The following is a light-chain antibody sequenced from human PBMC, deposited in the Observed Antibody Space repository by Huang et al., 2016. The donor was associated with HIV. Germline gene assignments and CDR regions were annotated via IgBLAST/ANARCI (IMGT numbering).Light chain of an antibody. CDR3: QQRRNWPPT. J-gene: IGKJ4*01. CDR2: DAA. Sequence: EIVLTQSPATLSLSPGERATLSCRPSQSVSSSLAWYQQHPGQAPRLLIYDAATRATGIPARLSGSESVTDYTLPISGLEPEGFAVYYCQQRRNWPPTFGGGTKVEIK. CDR1: QSVSSS. V-gene: IGKV3-11*01.